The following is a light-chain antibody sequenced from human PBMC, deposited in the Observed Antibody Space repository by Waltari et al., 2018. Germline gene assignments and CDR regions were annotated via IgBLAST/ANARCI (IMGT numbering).Light chain of an antibody. J-gene: IGKJ4*01. V-gene: IGKV1-9*01. CDR2: HAS. CDR3: QQFYTYPLT. Sequence: DIQLTQSPSFLSASIGSRVIITCRAIQDITSYLTWYQLIQGKAPKLLIFHASTLQPWVPPRFSASGSGTDFTLTISSLQPEDFATYYCQQFYTYPLTFGGGTKVESK. CDR1: QDITSY.